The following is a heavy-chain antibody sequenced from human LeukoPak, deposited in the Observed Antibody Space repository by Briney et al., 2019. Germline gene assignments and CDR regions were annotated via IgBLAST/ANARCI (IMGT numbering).Heavy chain of an antibody. CDR3: ASLKINYYYYYYGMDV. V-gene: IGHV4-61*01. J-gene: IGHJ6*02. Sequence: SETLSLTCTVSGGSVSSGSYYWSWIRQPPGKGLEWIGYIYYSGSTNYNPSLKSRVTISVDKSKNQFSLKLSSVTAADTAVYYCASLKINYYYYYYGMDVWGQGTTVTVSS. CDR2: IYYSGST. CDR1: GGSVSSGSYY. D-gene: IGHD1-1*01.